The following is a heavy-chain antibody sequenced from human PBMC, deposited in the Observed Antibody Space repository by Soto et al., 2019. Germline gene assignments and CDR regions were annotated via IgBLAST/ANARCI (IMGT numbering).Heavy chain of an antibody. J-gene: IGHJ4*02. CDR3: ARENLSGDTDY. CDR1: GYTFTSYY. V-gene: IGHV1-46*03. Sequence: QVQLVQSGAEVKKPGASVKVSCKASGYTFTSYYMHWVRQAPGQGLEWMGIINPSGGSTSYAQKFTGRVTMTGDTSTSTVYMELSSLRSEDTAVYHCARENLSGDTDYWGQGTLVTVSS. CDR2: INPSGGST. D-gene: IGHD3-10*01.